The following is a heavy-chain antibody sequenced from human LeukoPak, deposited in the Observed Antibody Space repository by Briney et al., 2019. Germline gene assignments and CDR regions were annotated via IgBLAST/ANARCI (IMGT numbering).Heavy chain of an antibody. CDR1: GYTFTGYY. J-gene: IGHJ4*02. CDR2: INPNSGGT. V-gene: IGHV1-2*02. D-gene: IGHD3-10*01. CDR3: ARDPSKVRGSFSIDY. Sequence: ASVKVSCKASGYTFTGYYMHWVRQAPGQGLEWMGWINPNSGGTNYAQRFQGRVTMTRDTSISTAYLDLSRLRSDDTAVYYCARDPSKVRGSFSIDYWGQGTLVTVSS.